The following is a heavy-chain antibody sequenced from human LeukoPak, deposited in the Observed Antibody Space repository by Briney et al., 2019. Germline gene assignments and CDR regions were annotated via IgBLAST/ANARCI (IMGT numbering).Heavy chain of an antibody. CDR1: GFVFRTYW. CDR2: IKEDGSEK. V-gene: IGHV3-7*01. D-gene: IGHD3-9*01. Sequence: PGGSLRLSCAASGFVFRTYWMSWVRQAPGKGLEWVANIKEDGSEKYYVDSVKGRFTISRDNAKNSLYLQMNSLRAEDTAVYYCARVPLRPPYDLLTGYSLGYFDYWGQGTLVTVSS. CDR3: ARVPLRPPYDLLTGYSLGYFDY. J-gene: IGHJ4*02.